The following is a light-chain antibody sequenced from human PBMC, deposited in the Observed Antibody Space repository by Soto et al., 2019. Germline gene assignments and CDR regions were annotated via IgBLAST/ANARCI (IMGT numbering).Light chain of an antibody. Sequence: SYELTQPPSVSVAPGKTARITCGGNNIGSKSVHWYQQKPGQAPVLVIYYDSDRPSGIPERFSGSNSGNTATLNISRVEAGDEADYYCQVWDSSSDPHVVFGGGTKLTVL. CDR1: NIGSKS. V-gene: IGLV3-21*04. CDR3: QVWDSSSDPHVV. CDR2: YDS. J-gene: IGLJ2*01.